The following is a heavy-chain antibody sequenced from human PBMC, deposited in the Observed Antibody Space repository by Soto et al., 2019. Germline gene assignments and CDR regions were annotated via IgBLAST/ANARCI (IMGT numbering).Heavy chain of an antibody. V-gene: IGHV1-8*01. CDR2: MNPNSGNT. J-gene: IGHJ4*02. CDR3: AKYWYSSGWHFDY. D-gene: IGHD6-19*01. CDR1: GYTFTSYD. Sequence: GASVKVSCKASGYTFTSYDINWVRQATGQGLEWMGWMNPNSGNTGYAQKFQGRVTMTRNTSISTAYMELSSLRSEDTAVYYCAKYWYSSGWHFDYWGQGTLVTVSS.